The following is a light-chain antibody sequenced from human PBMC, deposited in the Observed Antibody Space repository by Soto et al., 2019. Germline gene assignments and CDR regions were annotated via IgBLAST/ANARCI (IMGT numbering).Light chain of an antibody. V-gene: IGLV2-14*01. J-gene: IGLJ1*01. CDR2: EVS. Sequence: QSLLTQPASVSGSPGQSVTISCTGTSSDVGAYNYVSWYQQHPGKAPKLMIYEVSNRPSGVSNRFSGSKSGNTASLTISGLQAEDEADYYCNSYTGSSTRFVFGTGTKVTVL. CDR3: NSYTGSSTRFV. CDR1: SSDVGAYNY.